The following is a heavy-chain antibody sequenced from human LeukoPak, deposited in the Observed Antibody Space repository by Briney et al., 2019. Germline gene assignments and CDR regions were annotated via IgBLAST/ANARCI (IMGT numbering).Heavy chain of an antibody. Sequence: QPGGSLRLSCAASGFTFSSYAMSWVRQAPGKGLEWVSAISGSGGSTYYADSVKGRFTISRDNSKNTLYLQMNSLRAEDTAVCYCAKVFGELAYYYYYGMDVWGQGTTVTVSS. V-gene: IGHV3-23*01. J-gene: IGHJ6*02. D-gene: IGHD3-10*01. CDR3: AKVFGELAYYYYYGMDV. CDR2: ISGSGGST. CDR1: GFTFSSYA.